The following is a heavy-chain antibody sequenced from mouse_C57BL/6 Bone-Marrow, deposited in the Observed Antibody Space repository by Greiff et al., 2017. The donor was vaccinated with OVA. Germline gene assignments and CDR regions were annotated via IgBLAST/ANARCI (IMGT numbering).Heavy chain of an antibody. CDR2: IDPSDSYT. CDR1: GYTFTSYW. V-gene: IGHV1-50*01. J-gene: IGHJ2*01. D-gene: IGHD4-1*01. CDR3: VLTGYFDY. Sequence: QVQLKQPGAELVKPGASVKLSCKASGYTFTSYWMQWVKQRPGQGLEWIGGIDPSDSYTNYNQKFKGKATLTVDTSSSTSYMQLSSLTSEDSAVYYCVLTGYFDYWGQGTTLTVSS.